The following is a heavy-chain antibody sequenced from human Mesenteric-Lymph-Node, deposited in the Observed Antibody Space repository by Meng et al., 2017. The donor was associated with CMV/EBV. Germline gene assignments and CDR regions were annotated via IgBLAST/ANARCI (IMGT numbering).Heavy chain of an antibody. CDR1: GFTFDDYA. CDR3: AKDINFRGIAARPHAFDI. Sequence: SLKISCAASGFTFDDYAMHWVRQAPGKGLEWVSGISWNSGSIGYADSVKGRFTISRDNAKNSLYLQMNSLRAEDTALYYCAKDINFRGIAARPHAFDIWGQGTMVTVSS. D-gene: IGHD6-6*01. CDR2: ISWNSGSI. J-gene: IGHJ3*02. V-gene: IGHV3-9*01.